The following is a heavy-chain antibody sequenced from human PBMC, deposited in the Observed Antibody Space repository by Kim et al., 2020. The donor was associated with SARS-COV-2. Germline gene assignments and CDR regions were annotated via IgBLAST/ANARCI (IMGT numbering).Heavy chain of an antibody. J-gene: IGHJ4*02. CDR1: GFTVTSNY. D-gene: IGHD6-13*01. CDR3: TTYSSSWHPFDY. Sequence: GGSLRLSCAASGFTVTSNYMSWVRQAPGKGLQWVSVIYRGGGTYYADSVKGRFTISRDNSNNMLYLQMSSLRAEDTAIYYCTTYSSSWHPFDYWGQGTLVTVSS. V-gene: IGHV3-53*01. CDR2: IYRGGGT.